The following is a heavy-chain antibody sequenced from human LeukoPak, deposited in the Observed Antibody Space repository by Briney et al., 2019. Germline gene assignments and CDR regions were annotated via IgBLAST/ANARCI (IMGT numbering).Heavy chain of an antibody. CDR3: AMPRKPDLPDY. V-gene: IGHV3-11*06. J-gene: IGHJ4*02. CDR1: GFTFSDYY. Sequence: GGSLRLSCAASGFTFSDYYMSWIRQAPGKGLEWVSYISSSSSYTNYADSVKGRFTISRDNAKNSLYLQMNSLRAEDTAVYYCAMPRKPDLPDYWGQGTLVTVSS. CDR2: ISSSSSYT.